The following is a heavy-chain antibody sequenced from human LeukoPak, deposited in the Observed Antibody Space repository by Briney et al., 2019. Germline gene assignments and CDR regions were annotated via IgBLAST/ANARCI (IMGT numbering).Heavy chain of an antibody. V-gene: IGHV3-23*01. Sequence: GGSLRLSCAGSGFTFSSYTMSWVRLAPGKGLEWVSVISANGGNTYYADSVKGRFTISRDNSRSTLYLQMNSLRAEDTAIYYCAKDQNGSSGYYSVFDYWGQGTLVTVSS. D-gene: IGHD3-22*01. CDR2: ISANGGNT. J-gene: IGHJ4*02. CDR3: AKDQNGSSGYYSVFDY. CDR1: GFTFSSYT.